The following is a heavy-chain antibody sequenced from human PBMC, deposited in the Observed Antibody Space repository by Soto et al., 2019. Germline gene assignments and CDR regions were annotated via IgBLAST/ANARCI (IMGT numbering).Heavy chain of an antibody. D-gene: IGHD3-3*01. CDR3: AVRGAFAVDYYYYGMDV. CDR2: IVVGSGNT. J-gene: IGHJ6*02. V-gene: IGHV1-58*01. CDR1: GFTFTSSA. Sequence: SVKVSCKASGFTFTSSAVQWVRQARGQRLEWIGWIVVGSGNTNYAQKFQERVTITRDMSTSTAYMELSSLRSEDTAVYYCAVRGAFAVDYYYYGMDVWGQGTTVTVSS.